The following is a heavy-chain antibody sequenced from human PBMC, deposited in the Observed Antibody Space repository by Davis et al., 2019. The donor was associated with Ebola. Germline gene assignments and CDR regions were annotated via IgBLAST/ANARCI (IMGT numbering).Heavy chain of an antibody. CDR1: GFTSGRYA. CDR2: ISGSATST. CDR3: ARDAFSLSRYDTEDH. V-gene: IGHV3-48*03. J-gene: IGHJ4*02. Sequence: GESLKISCAASGFTSGRYAMSWVRQAPGKGLEWVSYISGSATSTFYADSVKGRFTISRDNARDSLYLQMDSLRVEDTAIYYCARDAFSLSRYDTEDHWGQGTLVTVSS. D-gene: IGHD3-9*01.